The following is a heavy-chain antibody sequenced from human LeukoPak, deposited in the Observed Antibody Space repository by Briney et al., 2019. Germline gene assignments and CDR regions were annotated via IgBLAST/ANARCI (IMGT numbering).Heavy chain of an antibody. CDR2: IIPIFGTA. CDR3: AWGRMGGGYYFDY. CDR1: GGTFSSYA. J-gene: IGHJ4*02. Sequence: VASVKVSCKASGGTFSSYAISWVRQAPGQGLEWMGRIIPIFGTANYAQKFQGRVTITTDESTSTAYMELSSLRSEDTAVYYCAWGRMGGGYYFDYWGQGTLVTVSS. V-gene: IGHV1-69*05. D-gene: IGHD3-16*01.